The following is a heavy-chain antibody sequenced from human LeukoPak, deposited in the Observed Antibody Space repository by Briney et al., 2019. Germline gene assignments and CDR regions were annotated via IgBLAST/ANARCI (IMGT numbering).Heavy chain of an antibody. Sequence: ASVKVSCKFSGYTLAELSMHWVRQAPGKGLEWMGGFDPEDGETIYAQKFQGRVTMTEDTSTDTAYMELSSLRSEDTAVYYCATTSGLDYYYYYGMDVWGQGTTVTVSS. D-gene: IGHD3/OR15-3a*01. J-gene: IGHJ6*02. V-gene: IGHV1-24*01. CDR1: GYTLAELS. CDR2: FDPEDGET. CDR3: ATTSGLDYYYYYGMDV.